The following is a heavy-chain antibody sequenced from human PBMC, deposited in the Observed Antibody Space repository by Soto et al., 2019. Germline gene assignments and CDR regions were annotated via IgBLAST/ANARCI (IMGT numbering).Heavy chain of an antibody. V-gene: IGHV3-23*01. D-gene: IGHD3-10*01. CDR1: GFTFSSYA. Sequence: PVGSLRLSCAASGFTFSSYAMSWVRQAPGKGLEWVSAISGSGGSTYYADSVKGRFTISRDNSKNTLYLQMNSLRAEDTAVYYCAKNRKDYYGSGSCFDYWGQGTLVTVSS. CDR3: AKNRKDYYGSGSCFDY. CDR2: ISGSGGST. J-gene: IGHJ4*02.